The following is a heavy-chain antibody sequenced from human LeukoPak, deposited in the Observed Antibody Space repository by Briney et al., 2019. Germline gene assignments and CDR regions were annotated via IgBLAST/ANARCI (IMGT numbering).Heavy chain of an antibody. V-gene: IGHV4-39*01. CDR3: ARLAAAGLQFDY. CDR2: IYYSGST. J-gene: IGHJ4*02. Sequence: GSLRLSCAASGFTFSSYSMNWVRQPPGKGLEWIGSIYYSGSTYYNPSLKSRVTISVDTSKNQFSLKLSSVTAADTAVYYCARLAAAGLQFDYWGQGTLVTVSS. D-gene: IGHD6-13*01. CDR1: GFTFSSYSMN.